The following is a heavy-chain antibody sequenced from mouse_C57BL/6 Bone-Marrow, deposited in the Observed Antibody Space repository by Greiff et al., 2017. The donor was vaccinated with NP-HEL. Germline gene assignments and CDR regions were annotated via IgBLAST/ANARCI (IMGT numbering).Heavy chain of an antibody. Sequence: DVQLQESGPGLVKPSPSLSLTCSVTGYSIPGGSYWNWIRQFPGNKLEWMSYITYGGSTNYNPSLKNRISITRDTSGNQFFLQLNSVTTEDSATYYCATADYDCDFASWGQGTTLTVSS. D-gene: IGHD2-4*01. CDR1: GYSIPGGSY. J-gene: IGHJ2*01. CDR2: ITYGGST. CDR3: ATADYDCDFAS. V-gene: IGHV3-6*01.